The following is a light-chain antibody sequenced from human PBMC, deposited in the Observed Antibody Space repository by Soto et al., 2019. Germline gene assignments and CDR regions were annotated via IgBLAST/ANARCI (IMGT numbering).Light chain of an antibody. CDR2: ENN. CDR1: SSNIGNNY. Sequence: QSVLTQPPSVSAAPGQTVTISCSGSSSNIGNNYVSWYQQLPGTAPKLLIYENNKRPSGIPDRFSGSKSGTSATLGITGLQTGDEADYYCGTWDSSLGAGRVFGGGTKVTVL. CDR3: GTWDSSLGAGRV. V-gene: IGLV1-51*02. J-gene: IGLJ3*02.